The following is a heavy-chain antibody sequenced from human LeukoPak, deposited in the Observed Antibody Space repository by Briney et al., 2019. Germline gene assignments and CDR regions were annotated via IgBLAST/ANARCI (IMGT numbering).Heavy chain of an antibody. CDR2: INRDGSDT. V-gene: IGHV3-74*01. CDR1: GFTFSSYR. CDR3: ARRYYYDTSGYYGFFN. J-gene: IGHJ4*02. Sequence: GGSLRLSCAASGFTFSSYRVHWVRQAPGKGLVWVSRINRDGSDTNYADSVKGRFTISRDNAKNTLYLQMNSLRAEDTAVYYCARRYYYDTSGYYGFFNWGQGTLVTVSS. D-gene: IGHD3-22*01.